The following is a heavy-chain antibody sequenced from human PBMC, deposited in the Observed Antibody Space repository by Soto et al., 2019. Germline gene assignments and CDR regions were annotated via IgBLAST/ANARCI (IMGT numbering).Heavy chain of an antibody. Sequence: EVQLAESGGGLVQPGGSLRLSCAASGFTFSDHYMDWVRQAPGKGLEWVGRIRNKGNSYTTEYAASVKGRFTISRDDSKNSLYLQMNSLKTEDTAVYYCARRDCSGGSCYFGADWGQGTLVTVSS. CDR2: IRNKGNSYTT. J-gene: IGHJ4*02. CDR3: ARRDCSGGSCYFGAD. V-gene: IGHV3-72*01. D-gene: IGHD2-15*01. CDR1: GFTFSDHY.